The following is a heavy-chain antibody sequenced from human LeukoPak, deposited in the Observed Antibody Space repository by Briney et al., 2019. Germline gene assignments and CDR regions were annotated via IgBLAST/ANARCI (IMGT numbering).Heavy chain of an antibody. CDR1: GGTFSSYA. CDR3: ARGEGDYLQYYYYMDV. Sequence: SVKVSCKASGGTFSSYAISWVREAPGQGLEWMGRIIPIFGTANYAQKFQGRVTITTDESTSTAYMELSSLRSEDTAVYYCARGEGDYLQYYYYMDVWGKGTTVTASS. CDR2: IIPIFGTA. J-gene: IGHJ6*03. V-gene: IGHV1-69*05. D-gene: IGHD2/OR15-2a*01.